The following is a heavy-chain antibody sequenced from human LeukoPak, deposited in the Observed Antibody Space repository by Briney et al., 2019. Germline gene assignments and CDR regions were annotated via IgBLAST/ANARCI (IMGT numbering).Heavy chain of an antibody. D-gene: IGHD1-26*01. CDR1: GFTFSSNW. V-gene: IGHV3-74*01. Sequence: GGSLRLSCAASGFTFSSNWMHWVRQAPGKGLVWVSRSNEDGSTTNYADSVKGRFTISRDNAKNTLYLQMNSQTAEDTAVYYCVRDLGGRSGHWGQGTLVTVSS. CDR2: SNEDGSTT. CDR3: VRDLGGRSGH. J-gene: IGHJ4*02.